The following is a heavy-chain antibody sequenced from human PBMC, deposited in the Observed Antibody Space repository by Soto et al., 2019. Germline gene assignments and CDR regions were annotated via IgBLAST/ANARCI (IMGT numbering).Heavy chain of an antibody. CDR1: GGSVSSSFI. Sequence: QVLLQESGPGRVQPSGTLSLSCAVSGGSVSSSFIWGWVRQPPSKVLEWIGDIFHSGSVNYSPSLKSRVTISIDKSKNQFSLELNSVTTADTVVYYCARSFGWYAIDYWGQGTLVIVSS. J-gene: IGHJ4*02. CDR3: ARSFGWYAIDY. V-gene: IGHV4-4*02. CDR2: IFHSGSV. D-gene: IGHD6-19*01.